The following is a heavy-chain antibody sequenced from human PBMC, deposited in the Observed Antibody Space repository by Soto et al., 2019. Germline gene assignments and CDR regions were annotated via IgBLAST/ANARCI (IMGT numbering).Heavy chain of an antibody. Sequence: SETLSLTCTVSGGSISSSSYYWGWIRQPPGKGLEWIGSIYYSGSTYYNPSLKSRVTISVDTSKNQFSLKLSSVTAADTAVYYCASWRSSSPFDYWGQGTLVTVSS. J-gene: IGHJ4*02. CDR3: ASWRSSSPFDY. D-gene: IGHD3-16*01. CDR2: IYYSGST. V-gene: IGHV4-39*01. CDR1: GGSISSSSYY.